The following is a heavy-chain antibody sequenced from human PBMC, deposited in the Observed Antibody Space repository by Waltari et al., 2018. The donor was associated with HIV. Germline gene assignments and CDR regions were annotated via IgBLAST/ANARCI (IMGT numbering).Heavy chain of an antibody. D-gene: IGHD2-2*01. J-gene: IGHJ4*02. CDR3: AKDKRRYCSSTSCYYYFDY. Sequence: EVQLVESGGGLVQPGRSLRLSCAVSGFTFDDYAMHWVRQAPGKGLEWVSGISWNSGGIGYADSVKGRFTISRDNAKNSLYLQMNSLRAEDTALYYCAKDKRRYCSSTSCYYYFDYWGQGTLVTVSS. CDR2: ISWNSGGI. CDR1: GFTFDDYA. V-gene: IGHV3-9*01.